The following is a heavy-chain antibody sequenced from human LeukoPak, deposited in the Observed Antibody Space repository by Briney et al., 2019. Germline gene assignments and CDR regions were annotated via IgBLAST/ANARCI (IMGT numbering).Heavy chain of an antibody. CDR3: AKECGRDYDDRAFDI. Sequence: GGSLRLSCAVSGFTFSSYAMIWVRQSPERGLEWVSAISGTGGSTSYADSLKGRFTISRDNSKNTLYLQMSSLTAEDTAVYYCAKECGRDYDDRAFDIWGQGTMVTVCS. CDR2: ISGTGGST. D-gene: IGHD3-22*01. J-gene: IGHJ3*02. CDR1: GFTFSSYA. V-gene: IGHV3-23*01.